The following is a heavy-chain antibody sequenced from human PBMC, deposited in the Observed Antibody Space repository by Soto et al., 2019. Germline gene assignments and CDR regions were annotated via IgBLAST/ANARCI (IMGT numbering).Heavy chain of an antibody. CDR2: INQDGNEK. CDR1: GFTFNNFR. V-gene: IGHV3-7*01. CDR3: ARDWYRAFDM. D-gene: IGHD6-13*01. Sequence: EVQLVESGGDLVQPGGSLRLSCAASGFTFNNFRMSWVRQAPGRGLESVANINQDGNEKYYVDSVKGRFTISRDNTKNSLYLQVNSLRAEDTAIYYCARDWYRAFDMWGQGTMVTVSS. J-gene: IGHJ3*02.